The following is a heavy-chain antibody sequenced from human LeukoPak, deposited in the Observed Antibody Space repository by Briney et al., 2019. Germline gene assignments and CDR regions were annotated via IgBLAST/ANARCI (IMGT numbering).Heavy chain of an antibody. CDR3: ARGRGGVRYNWFDP. Sequence: SETLSLTCTASGGSISSYYWSWIRQPPGKGLEWIGYIYYSGSTNYNPSLKSRVTISVDTSKNQFSLKLSSVTAADTAVYYCARGRGGVRYNWFDPWGQGTLVTVSS. J-gene: IGHJ5*02. CDR2: IYYSGST. V-gene: IGHV4-59*01. CDR1: GGSISSYY. D-gene: IGHD3-16*01.